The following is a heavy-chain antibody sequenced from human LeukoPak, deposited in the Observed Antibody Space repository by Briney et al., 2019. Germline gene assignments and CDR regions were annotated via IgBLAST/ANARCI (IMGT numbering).Heavy chain of an antibody. Sequence: ASVKVSCKASGLTFTDYYMHWVRQAPGQGLEWMGWINPNSGGTNYAQKFQGTVTMTRDTSISTAYMELSRLRSDDTAVYYCARDGHLSYQSIWMFPDYWGQGTRVTVSP. V-gene: IGHV1-2*02. CDR3: ARDGHLSYQSIWMFPDY. CDR1: GLTFTDYY. J-gene: IGHJ4*02. CDR2: INPNSGGT. D-gene: IGHD1-1*01.